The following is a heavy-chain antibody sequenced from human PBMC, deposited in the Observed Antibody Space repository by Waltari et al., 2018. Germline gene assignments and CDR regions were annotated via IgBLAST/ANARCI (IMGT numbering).Heavy chain of an antibody. D-gene: IGHD3-10*01. CDR1: GFTFSSYS. CDR3: ARDSLLWFGELFNAFDI. Sequence: EVQLVESGGGLVKPGGSLRLSCAASGFTFSSYSMHWVRQAPGKGLEWVSSISSSSSYIYYADSVKGRFTISRDNAKNSLYLQMNSLRAEDTAVYYCARDSLLWFGELFNAFDIWGQGTMVTVSS. J-gene: IGHJ3*02. V-gene: IGHV3-21*01. CDR2: ISSSSSYI.